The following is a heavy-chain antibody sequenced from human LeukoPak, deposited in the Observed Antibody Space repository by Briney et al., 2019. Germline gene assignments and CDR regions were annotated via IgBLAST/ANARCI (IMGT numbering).Heavy chain of an antibody. D-gene: IGHD3-3*01. CDR1: GGSISSSSYY. CDR2: IYYSGST. Sequence: PSETLSLTCTVSGGSISSSSYYWGWIRQPPGKGLEWIGSIYYSGSTYYNPSLKSRVTISVDTSKNQFSLKLSSVTAADTAVYYCARGPSYYDFWSGYYPSDPWGQGTLVTVSS. CDR3: ARGPSYYDFWSGYYPSDP. J-gene: IGHJ5*02. V-gene: IGHV4-39*01.